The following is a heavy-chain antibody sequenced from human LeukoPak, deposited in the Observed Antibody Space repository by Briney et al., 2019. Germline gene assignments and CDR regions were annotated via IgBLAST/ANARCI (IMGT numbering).Heavy chain of an antibody. CDR2: ISGDGGST. CDR1: GFTFNTYS. CDR3: AKVLGYYDSSGYYQEGGFDY. D-gene: IGHD3-22*01. J-gene: IGHJ4*02. V-gene: IGHV3-43*02. Sequence: GGSLRLSCAASGFTFNTYSMNWVRQAPGKGLEWVSLISGDGGSTYYADSVKGRFTISRGNSKNSLYLQMNSLRTEDTALYYCAKVLGYYDSSGYYQEGGFDYWGQGTLVTVSS.